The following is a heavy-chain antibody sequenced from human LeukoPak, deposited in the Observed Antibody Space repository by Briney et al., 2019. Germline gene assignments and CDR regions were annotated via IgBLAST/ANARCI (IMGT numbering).Heavy chain of an antibody. CDR1: GYTFTSYY. CDR3: ARERQYSSGWYREWGYYYYYYYMDV. J-gene: IGHJ6*03. D-gene: IGHD6-19*01. CDR2: INPSGGST. Sequence: ASVKVSCKASGYTFTSYYMHWVRQAPGQGLEWMGIINPSGGSTSYAQKFQGRVTMTRDTSTSTVYMELSSLRSEDTAVYYCARERQYSSGWYREWGYYYYYYYMDVWGKGTTVTISS. V-gene: IGHV1-46*01.